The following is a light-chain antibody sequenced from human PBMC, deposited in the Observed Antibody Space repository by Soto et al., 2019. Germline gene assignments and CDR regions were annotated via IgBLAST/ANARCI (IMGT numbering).Light chain of an antibody. V-gene: IGLV2-14*01. J-gene: IGLJ3*02. CDR1: SSDVGAYNY. CDR3: TSYTTSSTGV. Sequence: QSVLTQPASVSGSPGQSITISCTGTSSDVGAYNYVSWCQQHPGKAPKLIIYDVNNRPSGVSNRFSGSKSGNTASLTISGLQADDEAYYHCTSYTTSSTGVFGGGTKLTVL. CDR2: DVN.